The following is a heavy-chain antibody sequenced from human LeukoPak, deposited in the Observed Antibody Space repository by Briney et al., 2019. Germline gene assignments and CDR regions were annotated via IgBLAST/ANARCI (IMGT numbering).Heavy chain of an antibody. CDR3: AGGDRRGYYDSSGYLHAFNI. V-gene: IGHV3-23*01. D-gene: IGHD3-22*01. J-gene: IGHJ3*02. CDR1: GFTFSSYA. Sequence: PGGSLRLSCAASGFTFSSYAMSWVRQAPGKGLGWVSAIRGSGGSTYHTASVKGRFTISRDNSKNTLYLQMNSLRAEDTAVYYCAGGDRRGYYDSSGYLHAFNIWGQGTMVTVSS. CDR2: IRGSGGST.